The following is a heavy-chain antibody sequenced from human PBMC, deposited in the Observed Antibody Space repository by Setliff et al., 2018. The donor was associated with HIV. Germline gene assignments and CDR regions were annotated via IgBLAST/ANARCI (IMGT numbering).Heavy chain of an antibody. CDR1: GGSISSSSYY. V-gene: IGHV4-39*01. CDR3: ASSEWELIDFDY. D-gene: IGHD1-26*01. CDR2: IYFSGRT. Sequence: SETQSLTCTVFGGSISSSSYYWGWIRQPPGKGLEWIGSIYFSGRTYYNPSLTSRVTMSVDTSKHQFSLNLNSVTAADTAVYFCASSEWELIDFDYWGQGTLVTVSS. J-gene: IGHJ4*02.